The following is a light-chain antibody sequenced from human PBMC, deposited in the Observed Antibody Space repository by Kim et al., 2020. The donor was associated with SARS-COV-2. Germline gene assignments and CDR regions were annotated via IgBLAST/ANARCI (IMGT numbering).Light chain of an antibody. Sequence: DIQMTQSPSTLSASVGDRVTITCRASQSSDYWLAWYQQKPGKAPKLLIYRASTLQRGVPSRFSGSGSESEFTLTISVLQPDDCATYYCQQHSRTPYTFGPGTKLE. CDR1: QSSDYW. CDR2: RAS. CDR3: QQHSRTPYT. J-gene: IGKJ2*01. V-gene: IGKV1-5*03.